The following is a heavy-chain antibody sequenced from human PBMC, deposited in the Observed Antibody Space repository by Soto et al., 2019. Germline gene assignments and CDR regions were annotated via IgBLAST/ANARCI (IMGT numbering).Heavy chain of an antibody. V-gene: IGHV1-58*01. CDR1: GFTFTNSA. D-gene: IGHD3-22*01. CDR3: ARDMDSSGYYYFGY. Sequence: SVKVSCKASGFTFTNSAVRWVRQARGQRLEWIGWIVVGRGNTNYAQKLQGRVTMTTDTSTSTAYMELRSLRSDDTAVYYCARDMDSSGYYYFGYWGQGTLVTVSS. J-gene: IGHJ4*02. CDR2: IVVGRGNT.